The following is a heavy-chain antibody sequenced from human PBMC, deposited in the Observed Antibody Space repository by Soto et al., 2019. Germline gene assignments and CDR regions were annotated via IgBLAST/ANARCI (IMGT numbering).Heavy chain of an antibody. Sequence: ASVKVSCKASGGTFSSYAISWVRQAPGQGLEWMGGITPIFGTANYAQKFQGRVTITADKSTSTAYMELSSLRSEDTAVYYCARGCSSTSCYREPSYYYGMDVWGQGTTVTV. CDR2: ITPIFGTA. CDR3: ARGCSSTSCYREPSYYYGMDV. J-gene: IGHJ6*02. CDR1: GGTFSSYA. D-gene: IGHD2-2*02. V-gene: IGHV1-69*06.